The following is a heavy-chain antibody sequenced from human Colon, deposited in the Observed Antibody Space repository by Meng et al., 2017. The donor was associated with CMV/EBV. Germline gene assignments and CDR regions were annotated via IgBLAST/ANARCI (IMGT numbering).Heavy chain of an antibody. V-gene: IGHV3-30*02. CDR3: AKKEASSSLDY. D-gene: IGHD6-6*01. CDR2: IRFDANDH. Sequence: GASLKISCAASGFNFNSYGMHLVRQAPGKWLEWVAFIRFDANDHYYSDFVKGGFTISRDNAMSTLYLQMDALRPDDTAVYYCAKKEASSSLDYWGQGTLVTVSS. CDR1: GFNFNSYG. J-gene: IGHJ4*02.